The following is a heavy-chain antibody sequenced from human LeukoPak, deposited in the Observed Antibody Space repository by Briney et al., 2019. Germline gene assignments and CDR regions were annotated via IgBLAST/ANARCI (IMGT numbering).Heavy chain of an antibody. J-gene: IGHJ6*02. CDR3: ARADRRGYSYGYYYYYGMDV. CDR2: INPNSGGT. V-gene: IGHV1-2*06. Sequence: ASVTVSCKASGYTFTGYYMHWVRQAPGQGLEWMGRINPNSGGTNYAQKFQGRVTMTRDTSISTAYMELSRLRSDDTAVYYCARADRRGYSYGYYYYYGMDVWGQGTTVTVSS. D-gene: IGHD5-18*01. CDR1: GYTFTGYY.